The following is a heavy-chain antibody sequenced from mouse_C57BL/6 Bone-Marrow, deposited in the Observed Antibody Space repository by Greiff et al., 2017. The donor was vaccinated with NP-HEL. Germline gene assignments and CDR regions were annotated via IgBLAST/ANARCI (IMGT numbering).Heavy chain of an antibody. CDR2: IYPRSGNT. Sequence: VQLVESGAELARPGASVKLSCKASGYTFTSYGISWVKQRTGQGLEWIGEIYPRSGNTYYNEKFKGKATLTADKSSSTAYMELRSLTSEDSAVYFCAGGLRRGGYAMDYWGQGTSVTVSS. V-gene: IGHV1-81*01. CDR1: GYTFTSYG. J-gene: IGHJ4*01. D-gene: IGHD2-4*01. CDR3: AGGLRRGGYAMDY.